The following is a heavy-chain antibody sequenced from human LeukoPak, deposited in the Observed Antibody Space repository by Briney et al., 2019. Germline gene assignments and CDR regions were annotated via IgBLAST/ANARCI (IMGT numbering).Heavy chain of an antibody. J-gene: IGHJ5*02. CDR3: ARGSSNIAARNNWFDP. Sequence: GGSLRLSCAASGFTFSSYSMNWVRQAPGKGLEWVSSISTSSSYINYADSVKGRFTISRDNGKKSLYLQMNSLRAEDTAVCYCARGSSNIAARNNWFDPWGQGTLVTVSS. D-gene: IGHD6-6*01. V-gene: IGHV3-21*01. CDR2: ISTSSSYI. CDR1: GFTFSSYS.